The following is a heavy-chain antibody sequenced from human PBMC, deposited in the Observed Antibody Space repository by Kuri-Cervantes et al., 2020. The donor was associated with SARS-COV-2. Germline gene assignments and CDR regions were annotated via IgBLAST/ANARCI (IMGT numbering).Heavy chain of an antibody. D-gene: IGHD1-1*01. J-gene: IGHJ4*02. Sequence: ASVKVSCKASGYTFTSYYMHWVRQAPGQGLEWMGIINPSGGSTSYAQKFQGRVTMTRDTAINTLYMYLSGLRSDDTAVYYCARDARNDDFFDAWGQGTLVTVSS. V-gene: IGHV1-46*01. CDR3: ARDARNDDFFDA. CDR1: GYTFTSYY. CDR2: INPSGGST.